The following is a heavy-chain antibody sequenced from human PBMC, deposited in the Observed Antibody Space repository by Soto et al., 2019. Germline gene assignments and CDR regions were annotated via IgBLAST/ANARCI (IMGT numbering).Heavy chain of an antibody. D-gene: IGHD6-13*01. CDR1: VGSISSYY. V-gene: IGHV4-59*01. Sequence: QVQLQESGPGLVKPSETLSLTCTVSVGSISSYYWSWIRQPPGKGLEWIGDIDYSVSTNYNPSLTRRVTLSVDTSKNQCSLKRSSVTAADTSVYYCARGGAAAVISFYYYYCMHVWGQGTTFTVSS. J-gene: IGHJ6*02. CDR3: ARGGAAAVISFYYYYCMHV. CDR2: IDYSVST.